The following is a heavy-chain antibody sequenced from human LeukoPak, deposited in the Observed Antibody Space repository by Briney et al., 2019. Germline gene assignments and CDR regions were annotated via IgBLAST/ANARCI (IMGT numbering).Heavy chain of an antibody. D-gene: IGHD4-17*01. CDR2: IIPIFGTA. CDR1: GGTFSSYA. CDR3: ARGVTTSQYAFDI. V-gene: IGHV1-69*06. Sequence: GASVKVSCKASGGTFSSYAISWVRQAPGQGLEWMGGIIPIFGTANYAQKFQGRVTITADKSTSTAYMELSSLRSEDTAVYYCARGVTTSQYAFDIWGQGTMVTVSS. J-gene: IGHJ3*02.